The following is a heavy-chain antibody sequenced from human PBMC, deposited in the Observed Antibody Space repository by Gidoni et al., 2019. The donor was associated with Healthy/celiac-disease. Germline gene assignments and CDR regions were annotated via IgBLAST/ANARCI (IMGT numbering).Heavy chain of an antibody. V-gene: IGHV3-74*01. D-gene: IGHD7-27*01. CDR3: ARAPNWGWIDY. CDR2: INSDGSRT. Sequence: EVQLVESGGGLVQPGGSLRLSCAASGFTFSSYLMHWVRQAPGKGLVWVSRINSDGSRTSYADSVKGRFTISRDNAKNTLYLQIDSLRAEDTAVYYCARAPNWGWIDYWGQGTLVTVSS. CDR1: GFTFSSYL. J-gene: IGHJ4*02.